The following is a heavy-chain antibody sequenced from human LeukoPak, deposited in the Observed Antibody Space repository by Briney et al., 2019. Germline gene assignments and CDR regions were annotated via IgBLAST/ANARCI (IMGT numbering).Heavy chain of an antibody. D-gene: IGHD3-10*01. CDR1: GYTFTGYY. V-gene: IGHV1-2*02. Sequence: ASVKVSCKASGYTFTGYYMHWVRQAPGQGLEWMGWINPNSGGTNYAQKFQGRVTMTRDTSISTAYMELSRLRSDDTAVYYCAGGAGKLGRGFFDYWGQGTLVTVSS. CDR3: AGGAGKLGRGFFDY. J-gene: IGHJ4*02. CDR2: INPNSGGT.